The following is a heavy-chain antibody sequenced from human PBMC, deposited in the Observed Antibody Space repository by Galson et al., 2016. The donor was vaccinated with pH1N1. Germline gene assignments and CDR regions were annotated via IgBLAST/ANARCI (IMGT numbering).Heavy chain of an antibody. D-gene: IGHD1-26*01. CDR1: GFTLSSYW. CDR2: MNQDGNKK. J-gene: IGHJ4*02. V-gene: IGHV3-7*01. Sequence: SLRLSCAASGFTLSSYWMIWVRQAPGKGLEWVANMNQDGNKKYYVDSVKGRFIISRDYSKNSLYLQMNSLRAEDTAMYYCVRAIGRAEAHWGQGTLVTVSS. CDR3: VRAIGRAEAH.